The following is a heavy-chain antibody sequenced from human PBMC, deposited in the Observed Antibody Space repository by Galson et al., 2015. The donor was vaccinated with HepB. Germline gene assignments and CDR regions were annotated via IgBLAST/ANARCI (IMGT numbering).Heavy chain of an antibody. D-gene: IGHD5-12*01. CDR3: ARRGLRFPLDY. J-gene: IGHJ4*02. CDR2: INHSGST. V-gene: IGHV4-34*01. CDR1: GGSFSGYY. Sequence: TLSLTCAVYGGSFSGYYWSWIRQPPGKGLEWIGEINHSGSTNYNPSLKSRVTISVDASKNQFSLKLSSVTAADTAVYYCARRGLRFPLDYWGQGTLVTVSS.